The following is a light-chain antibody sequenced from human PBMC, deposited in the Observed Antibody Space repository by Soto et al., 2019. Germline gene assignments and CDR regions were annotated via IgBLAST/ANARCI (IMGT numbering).Light chain of an antibody. J-gene: IGKJ1*01. Sequence: DVEMSQSPLSLPVTLGQPASISCRSSQSLVSSDGNTYLNWFQQRPGQSPRRLIYKVSNRDSGVPDRFSGSGSGTDFTLKISRVEAEDVGIYYCMQGTHSWTFGQGTNVDIK. CDR3: MQGTHSWT. CDR1: QSLVSSDGNTY. V-gene: IGKV2-30*01. CDR2: KVS.